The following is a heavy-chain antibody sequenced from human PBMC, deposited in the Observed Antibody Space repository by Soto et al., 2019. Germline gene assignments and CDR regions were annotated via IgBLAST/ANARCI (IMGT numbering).Heavy chain of an antibody. Sequence: QVQLVQSGAEVKKPGASVKVSCKASGYTFTSYGISWVRQAPGQGLEWMGWISAYNGNTNYAHKLQGRVTMTTDTSTSKAYMELRSLRSDDTAVYYCARDSRGKQRSLGMDVWGQGTTVTVSS. V-gene: IGHV1-18*01. CDR3: ARDSRGKQRSLGMDV. J-gene: IGHJ6*02. CDR1: GYTFTSYG. CDR2: ISAYNGNT. D-gene: IGHD6-25*01.